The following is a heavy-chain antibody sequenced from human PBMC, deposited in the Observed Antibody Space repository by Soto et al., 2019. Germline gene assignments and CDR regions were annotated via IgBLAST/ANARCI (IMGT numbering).Heavy chain of an antibody. CDR1: GYTFTSYG. J-gene: IGHJ6*02. D-gene: IGHD6-6*01. Sequence: ASVNVSCKASGYTFTSYGISWVRQAPGQGLEWMGWISAYNGNTNYAQKLQGRVTMTTDTSTSTAYMELRSLRSDDTAVYYCARDRVEGYSSSSYYYYGMDVWGQGTTVTVSS. CDR3: ARDRVEGYSSSSYYYYGMDV. V-gene: IGHV1-18*04. CDR2: ISAYNGNT.